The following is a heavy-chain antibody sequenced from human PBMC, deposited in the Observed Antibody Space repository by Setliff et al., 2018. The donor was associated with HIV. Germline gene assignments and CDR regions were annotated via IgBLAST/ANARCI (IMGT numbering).Heavy chain of an antibody. J-gene: IGHJ4*02. V-gene: IGHV4-4*08. CDR2: IYTSGLT. CDR3: ARQARYCTSNNCYRYFDS. CDR1: GGSFSSYH. D-gene: IGHD2-2*01. Sequence: PSETLSLTCTVSGGSFSSYHWSWIRHRAGKGLEWIGHIYTSGLTNYVPSLKSRVAISLDTSRNQFSLRLNSVTAADTAVYYCARQARYCTSNNCYRYFDSWGQGTLVT.